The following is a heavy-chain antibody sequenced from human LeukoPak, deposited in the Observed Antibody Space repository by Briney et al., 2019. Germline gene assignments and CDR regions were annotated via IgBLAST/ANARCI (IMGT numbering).Heavy chain of an antibody. CDR1: GFTFSSYW. J-gene: IGHJ4*02. CDR3: VTNFDPDVD. V-gene: IGHV3-7*01. D-gene: IGHD3-9*01. CDR2: IKQDGSEK. Sequence: GGSLRLSCAASGFTFSSYWMNSVRQAPGKWLEWVANIKQDGSEKYYVDSVKGRFTISRDNAKNSLYLQMNSLRAEDTAVYYCVTNFDPDVDWGQGTLVTVSS.